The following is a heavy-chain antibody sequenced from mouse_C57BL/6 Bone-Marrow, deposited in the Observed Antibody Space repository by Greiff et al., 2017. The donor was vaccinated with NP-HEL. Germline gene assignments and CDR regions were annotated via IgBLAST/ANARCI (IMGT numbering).Heavy chain of an antibody. CDR1: GYSITSGYY. V-gene: IGHV3-6*01. D-gene: IGHD2-5*01. Sequence: EVQLQESGPGLVKPSQSLSLTCSVTGYSITSGYYWNWIRQFPGNKLEWMGYISYDGSNNYNPSLKNRISITRDTSKNQFFLKLNSVTTENTATYYCARPLYYSNYGGFAYWGQGTLVTVSA. CDR2: ISYDGSN. CDR3: ARPLYYSNYGGFAY. J-gene: IGHJ3*01.